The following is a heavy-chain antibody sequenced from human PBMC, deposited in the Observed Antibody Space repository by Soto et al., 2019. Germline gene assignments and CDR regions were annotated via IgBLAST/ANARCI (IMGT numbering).Heavy chain of an antibody. CDR3: ARDKGSWYAYYYYGMDV. Sequence: GASVKVSCKASGYTFTSYGISWVRQAPGQGLEWMGWISAYNGNTNYAQKLQGRVTMTTDTSTSTAYMELRSLRSDDTAVYYCARDKGSWYAYYYYGMDVWGQGTTVTVSS. CDR2: ISAYNGNT. J-gene: IGHJ6*02. D-gene: IGHD6-13*01. CDR1: GYTFTSYG. V-gene: IGHV1-18*01.